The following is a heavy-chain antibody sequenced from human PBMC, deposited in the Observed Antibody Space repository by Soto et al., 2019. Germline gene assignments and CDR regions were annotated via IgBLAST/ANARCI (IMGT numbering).Heavy chain of an antibody. D-gene: IGHD6-13*01. CDR3: ARARATIAAAAIFDC. J-gene: IGHJ4*02. Sequence: PSETLSLTCAVSGGSISSGGYSWSWIRQPPGKGLEWIGYIYHSGSTYYNPSLKSRVTISVDRSKNQFSLKLSSVTAADTAVYYCARARATIAAAAIFDCWGKGTLVTVSS. CDR2: IYHSGST. V-gene: IGHV4-30-2*01. CDR1: GGSISSGGYS.